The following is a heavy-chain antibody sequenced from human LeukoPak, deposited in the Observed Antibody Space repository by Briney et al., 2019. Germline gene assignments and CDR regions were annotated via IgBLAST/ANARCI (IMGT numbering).Heavy chain of an antibody. V-gene: IGHV4-30-4*01. D-gene: IGHD1-26*01. CDR2: IYYSGST. CDR1: GGSISSGDYY. Sequence: NTSETLSLTCTVSGGSISSGDYYWRWIRQPPGKGLEWIGYIYYSGSTYYNPSLKSRVTISVDTSKNQFSLKLSSVTAADTAVYYCAGTGRDSGSYFSDYWGQGTLVTVSS. CDR3: AGTGRDSGSYFSDY. J-gene: IGHJ4*02.